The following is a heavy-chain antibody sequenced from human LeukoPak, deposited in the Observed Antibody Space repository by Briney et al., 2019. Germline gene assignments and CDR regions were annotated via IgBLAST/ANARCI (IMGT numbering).Heavy chain of an antibody. Sequence: SETLSLTCAVYGGSFSGYYWSWIRQPPGEGLEWIGEINHGGSTSYNPSLKSRVTISVDTSKNQFSLKLTSVTAADTAVCYCARDGRYCSTTNCHAGEGWFDPWGQGTLVTVSS. CDR2: INHGGST. D-gene: IGHD2-2*01. CDR1: GGSFSGYY. V-gene: IGHV4-34*01. CDR3: ARDGRYCSTTNCHAGEGWFDP. J-gene: IGHJ5*02.